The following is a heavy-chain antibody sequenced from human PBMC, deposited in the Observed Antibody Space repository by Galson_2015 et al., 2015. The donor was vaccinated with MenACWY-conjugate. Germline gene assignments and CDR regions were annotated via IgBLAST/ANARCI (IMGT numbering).Heavy chain of an antibody. Sequence: SLRLSCAASGFTFSSYAMSWVRQAPGKGLEWIGETSHGGNTYFHPSLTGRADIFLDASKNQFSLNLHSVTAADTAIYFCARHTAVSGTRGFDMWGQGTLVTVSS. CDR1: GFTFSSYAM. CDR3: ARHTAVSGTRGFDM. J-gene: IGHJ3*02. V-gene: IGHV4-4*01. D-gene: IGHD6-19*01. CDR2: TSHGGNT.